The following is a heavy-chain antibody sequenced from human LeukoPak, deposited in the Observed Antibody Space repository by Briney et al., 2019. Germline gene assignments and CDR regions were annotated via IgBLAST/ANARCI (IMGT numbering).Heavy chain of an antibody. CDR3: ARSPPFSTTYYYDSSGYYFDY. J-gene: IGHJ4*02. CDR2: IYYSGST. D-gene: IGHD3-22*01. Sequence: SETLSLTCTVSGGSISSYYWSWIRQPPGKGLEWIGYIYYSGSTNYNPSLKSRVTISVDTSKNQFSLKLSSVTAAGTAVYYRARSPPFSTTYYYDSSGYYFDYWGQGTLVTVSS. V-gene: IGHV4-59*01. CDR1: GGSISSYY.